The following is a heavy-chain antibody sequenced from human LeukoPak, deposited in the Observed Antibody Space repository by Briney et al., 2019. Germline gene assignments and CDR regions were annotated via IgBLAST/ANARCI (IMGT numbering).Heavy chain of an antibody. V-gene: IGHV3-23*01. Sequence: GGSLRLSCAASGFTFSSYGMSWVRQAPGKGLEWVSAISGSGGSTYYADSVKGRFTISRDNSKNTLYQQMNSLRAEDTAVYYCAKDGNWARFENWGQGTLVTVSS. J-gene: IGHJ4*02. CDR2: ISGSGGST. D-gene: IGHD7-27*01. CDR3: AKDGNWARFEN. CDR1: GFTFSSYG.